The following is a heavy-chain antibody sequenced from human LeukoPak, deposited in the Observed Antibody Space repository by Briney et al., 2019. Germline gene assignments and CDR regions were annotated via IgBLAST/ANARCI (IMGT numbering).Heavy chain of an antibody. CDR1: GFTFSSYW. Sequence: PGGYLRLSCAASGFTFSSYWMSWVRQAPGKGLEWVANIKQDGSEKYYVDSVKGRFTISRDNAKNSLYLQMNSLRAEDTAVYYCARDRGWLQSPFDYWGQGTLVTVSS. CDR2: IKQDGSEK. D-gene: IGHD5-24*01. J-gene: IGHJ4*02. V-gene: IGHV3-7*01. CDR3: ARDRGWLQSPFDY.